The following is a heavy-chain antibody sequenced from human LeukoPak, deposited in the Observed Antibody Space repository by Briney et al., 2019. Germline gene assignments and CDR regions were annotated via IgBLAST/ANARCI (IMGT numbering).Heavy chain of an antibody. CDR3: AGGSGWTTTY. D-gene: IGHD3-22*01. CDR2: IKQDGSEK. CDR1: EFTFSKYW. J-gene: IGHJ4*02. V-gene: IGHV3-7*04. Sequence: GGSLRLSCAASEFTFSKYWMSWVRQAPGKGLGWVGNIKQDGSEKFYVDSVRGRFTISRDNTKNSLYLQMDSVRVEDTAVYYCAGGSGWTTTYWGQGTLVTVSS.